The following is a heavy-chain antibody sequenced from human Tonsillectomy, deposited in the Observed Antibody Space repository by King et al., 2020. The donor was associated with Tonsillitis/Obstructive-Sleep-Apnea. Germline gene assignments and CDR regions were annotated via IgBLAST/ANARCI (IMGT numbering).Heavy chain of an antibody. J-gene: IGHJ4*02. CDR2: IKSKTDGGTT. CDR1: GFTFSSAW. D-gene: IGHD6-13*01. CDR3: TTEWGRYSTSWYYFDY. V-gene: IGHV3-15*01. Sequence: VQLVESGGGLVNPGGSLRLSCAASGFTFSSAWMSWGRQAPGKGVEWGGRIKSKTDGGTTDYAAPVKGRFTISRDDSKNTLYLQMNSLKTEDTAVYYCTTEWGRYSTSWYYFDYWGQGTLVTVSS.